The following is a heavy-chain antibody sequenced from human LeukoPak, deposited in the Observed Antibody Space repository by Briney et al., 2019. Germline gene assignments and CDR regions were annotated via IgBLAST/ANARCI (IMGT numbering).Heavy chain of an antibody. Sequence: ASVKVSCKASGGTFSSYAISWVRQAPGQGLEWMAIINPSGGSTSYAQKFQGRVTMTRDTSTSTVYMELSSLRSEDTAVYYCARAISRITAAAAYYFDYWGQGTLVTVSS. D-gene: IGHD6-13*01. V-gene: IGHV1-46*01. CDR1: GGTFSSYA. CDR3: ARAISRITAAAAYYFDY. J-gene: IGHJ4*02. CDR2: INPSGGST.